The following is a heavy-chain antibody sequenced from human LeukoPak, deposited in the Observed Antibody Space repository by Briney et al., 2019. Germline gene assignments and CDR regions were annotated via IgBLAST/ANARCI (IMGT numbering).Heavy chain of an antibody. J-gene: IGHJ4*02. CDR2: TYYRSKWSY. CDR1: GDSVSSTSVA. D-gene: IGHD1-26*01. CDR3: ARGKSGSFDY. Sequence: SQTLSLTCAISGDSVSSTSVAWNWIRQSPSRGLGWLGRTYYRSKWSYDYALSVKSRLTINPDTSKNQFSLQLNSVTPEDTAVYFCARGKSGSFDYWGQGTLVTVSS. V-gene: IGHV6-1*01.